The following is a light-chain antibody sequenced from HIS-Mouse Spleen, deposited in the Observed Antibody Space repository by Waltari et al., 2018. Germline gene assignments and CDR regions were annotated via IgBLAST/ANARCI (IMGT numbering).Light chain of an antibody. V-gene: IGLV3-21*02. CDR3: QVWDSSSDRV. Sequence: SYVLTQPPSVSVAPGQTSRITCGGNNIGSKSVHWYQQKPGQAPVLVVYDDSERPSGIPGRFSGPNSGNTATLTISRVEAGDEADYYCQVWDSSSDRVFGTGTKVTVL. CDR1: NIGSKS. CDR2: DDS. J-gene: IGLJ1*01.